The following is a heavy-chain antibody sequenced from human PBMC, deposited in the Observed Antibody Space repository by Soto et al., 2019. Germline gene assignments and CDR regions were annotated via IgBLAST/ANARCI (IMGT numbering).Heavy chain of an antibody. CDR3: VKDRYYYDSSGPCFDY. CDR1: GFTFSSYA. V-gene: IGHV3-64D*06. J-gene: IGHJ4*02. Sequence: GGSLRLSCSASGFTFSSYAMHWVRQAPGKGLEYVSAISSNGGSTYYADSVKGRFTISRDNSKNTLYLQMSSLRAEDTAVYYCVKDRYYYDSSGPCFDYWGQGTLVTVSS. D-gene: IGHD3-22*01. CDR2: ISSNGGST.